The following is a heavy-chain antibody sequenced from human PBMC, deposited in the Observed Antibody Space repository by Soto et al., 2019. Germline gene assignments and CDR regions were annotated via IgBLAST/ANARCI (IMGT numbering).Heavy chain of an antibody. CDR1: GYSVTTTG. J-gene: IGHJ4*02. D-gene: IGHD4-17*01. CDR2: ISTYNGNT. V-gene: IGHV1-18*01. Sequence: ASVKVSCKASGYSVTTTGITWVRQAPGQGLERMGWISTYNGNTNYAQKLQDRVTLTTDTSTSTAYMELRSLRSDDTAVYDCARRLYGEYDYWGQGTMVTVSS. CDR3: ARRLYGEYDY.